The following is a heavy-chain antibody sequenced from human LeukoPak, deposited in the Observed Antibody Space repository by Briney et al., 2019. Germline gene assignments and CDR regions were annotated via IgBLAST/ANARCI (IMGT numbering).Heavy chain of an antibody. CDR2: IKEDGSEN. CDR3: ARGKYRYHY. Sequence: TGGSLRLSCAASGFTFSSYSMNWVRQAPGKGLEWVANIKEDGSENYYVDSVKGRFTISRDNAQKSLYLQMNSLRAEDTAVYYCARGKYRYHYWGQGTLVTVSS. J-gene: IGHJ4*02. D-gene: IGHD5-18*01. V-gene: IGHV3-7*04. CDR1: GFTFSSYS.